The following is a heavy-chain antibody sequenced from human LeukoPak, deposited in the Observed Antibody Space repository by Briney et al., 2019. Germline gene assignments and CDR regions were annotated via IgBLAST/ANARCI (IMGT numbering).Heavy chain of an antibody. D-gene: IGHD5-18*01. CDR3: ARAPAHRGYSYGPDY. V-gene: IGHV1-46*01. CDR1: GYTFTSYY. Sequence: GASVKVSCKASGYTFTSYYMHWVRQAPGQGLEWMGIINPSGGSTSYAQKFQGRVTMTRDTSTSTVYMELSSLRSEDTAVYYCARAPAHRGYSYGPDYWGQGTLVTVSS. CDR2: INPSGGST. J-gene: IGHJ4*02.